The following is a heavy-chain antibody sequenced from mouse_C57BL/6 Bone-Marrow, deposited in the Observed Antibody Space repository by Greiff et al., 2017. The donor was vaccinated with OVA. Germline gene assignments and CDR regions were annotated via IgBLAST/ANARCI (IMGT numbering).Heavy chain of an antibody. D-gene: IGHD1-1*01. V-gene: IGHV1-82*01. Sequence: VQVVESGPELVKPGASVKISCKASGYAFSSSWMNWVKQRPGKGLEWIGRIYPGDGDTNYNGKFKGKATLTADKSSSTAYMQLSSLTSEDSAVYFCARRGSSYSPFDYWGQGTTLTVSS. CDR1: GYAFSSSW. J-gene: IGHJ2*01. CDR2: IYPGDGDT. CDR3: ARRGSSYSPFDY.